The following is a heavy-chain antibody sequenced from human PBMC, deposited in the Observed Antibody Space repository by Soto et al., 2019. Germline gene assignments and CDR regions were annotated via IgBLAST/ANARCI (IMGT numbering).Heavy chain of an antibody. V-gene: IGHV3-72*01. CDR2: SRDKVHSHTT. CDR3: ARGVVSTGYFDY. D-gene: IGHD5-12*01. J-gene: IGHJ4*02. CDR1: GFTFSDHY. Sequence: EVQLAESGGGLVQPGGSLRLSCAASGFTFSDHYMDWVRQAPGKGLEWVGRSRDKVHSHTTEYAASVKGRFTISVGDSDNSLYLQMNSLKTEDTTVHYCARGVVSTGYFDYWGQGTLVTVSS.